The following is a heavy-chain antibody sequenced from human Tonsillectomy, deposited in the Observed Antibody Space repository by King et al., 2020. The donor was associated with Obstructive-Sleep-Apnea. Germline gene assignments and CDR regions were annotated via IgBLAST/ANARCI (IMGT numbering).Heavy chain of an antibody. V-gene: IGHV3-43*01. Sequence: DVQLVESGGVVVQPGGSLRLSCAASGFTFDDYTMHWVRQAPGKGLEWVSLISWNGGSTYYADSLMGRFTISRDNSKNSLYLQMNSLKTEDTTWYYCAKEVALDRYYGSGRPYYYGMDVWGQGTTGTVSS. D-gene: IGHD3-10*01. CDR2: ISWNGGST. J-gene: IGHJ6*02. CDR3: AKEVALDRYYGSGRPYYYGMDV. CDR1: GFTFDDYT.